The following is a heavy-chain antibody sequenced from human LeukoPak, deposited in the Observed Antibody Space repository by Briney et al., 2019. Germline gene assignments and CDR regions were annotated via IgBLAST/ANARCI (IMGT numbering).Heavy chain of an antibody. CDR2: ISYDGSNK. D-gene: IGHD4-17*01. V-gene: IGHV3-30-3*01. J-gene: IGHJ4*02. CDR3: ARESYGDHYFDY. Sequence: GRSVRLSCAASGFAYRLYSMHWVRQARGKGLEWVAVISYDGSNKYYADSVKGRFTISRDNSKNTLYLQMNSLRAEDSAVYSCARESYGDHYFDYWGQGTLVTVSS. CDR1: GFAYRLYS.